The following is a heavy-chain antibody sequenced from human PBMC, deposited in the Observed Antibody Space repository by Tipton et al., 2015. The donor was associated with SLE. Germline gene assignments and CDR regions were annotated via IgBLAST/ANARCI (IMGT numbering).Heavy chain of an antibody. Sequence: TLSLTCAVSGYSISSGYYWGWIRQPPGKGLEWIGSIYHSGSTYYNPSLKSRVTISVDTSKNQFSLKLTSVTAADTAVYYCARGPGITAPPNWGQGTMVTVSS. CDR1: GYSISSGYY. V-gene: IGHV4-38-2*01. CDR3: ARGPGITAPPN. D-gene: IGHD6-13*01. CDR2: IYHSGST. J-gene: IGHJ3*01.